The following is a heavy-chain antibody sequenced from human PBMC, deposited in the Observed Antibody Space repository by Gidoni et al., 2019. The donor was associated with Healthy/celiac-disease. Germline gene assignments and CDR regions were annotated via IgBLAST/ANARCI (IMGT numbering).Heavy chain of an antibody. V-gene: IGHV4-4*07. CDR3: AREGAEGYCSSTSCQYRGGMDV. Sequence: QVHLQESGPGLVTPSETLSLTCTVSGGSISSYYWSWIRQPAGKGLEWIGRIYTSGSTNYNPSLKSRVTMSVDTSKNQFSLKLSSVTAADTAVYYCAREGAEGYCSSTSCQYRGGMDVWGKGTTVTVSS. D-gene: IGHD2-2*01. J-gene: IGHJ6*03. CDR1: GGSISSYY. CDR2: IYTSGST.